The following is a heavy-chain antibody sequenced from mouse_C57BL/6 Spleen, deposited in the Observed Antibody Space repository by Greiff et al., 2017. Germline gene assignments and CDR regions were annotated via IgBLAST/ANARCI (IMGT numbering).Heavy chain of an antibody. J-gene: IGHJ2*01. V-gene: IGHV1-64*01. CDR3: ATITAVVAPND. CDR2: IHPNSGST. CDR1: GYTFTSYW. D-gene: IGHD1-1*01. Sequence: VQLQQSGAELVKPGASVKLSCKASGYTFTSYWMHWVKQRPGQGLEWIGMIHPNSGSTNYNEKFKSKATLTVDKSSSTAYMQLSSLTSEDSAVYYCATITAVVAPNDWGQGTTLTVSS.